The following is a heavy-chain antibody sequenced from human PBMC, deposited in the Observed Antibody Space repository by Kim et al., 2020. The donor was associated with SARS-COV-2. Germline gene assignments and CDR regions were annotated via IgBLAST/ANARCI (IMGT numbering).Heavy chain of an antibody. CDR3: ARGHLGELSSNDY. Sequence: GGSLRLSCAASGFTFSSYWMHWVRQAPGMGLVWVSRINSDGSRISYADSVKGRFTISRDNAKNTLYLQMNSLRAEDTAVYYCARGHLGELSSNDYWGQGTLVTVSS. J-gene: IGHJ4*02. CDR1: GFTFSSYW. V-gene: IGHV3-74*01. D-gene: IGHD3-16*02. CDR2: INSDGSRI.